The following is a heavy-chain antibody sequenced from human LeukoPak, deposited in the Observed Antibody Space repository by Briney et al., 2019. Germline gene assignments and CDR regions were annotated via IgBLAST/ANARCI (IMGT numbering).Heavy chain of an antibody. V-gene: IGHV1-18*01. CDR2: ISAYNGNT. CDR1: GYTFTSYG. Sequence: ASVKVSCKASGYTFTSYGISWVRQAPGQGLEWMGWISAYNGNTNYAQKLQGRVTMTTDTSTSTAYMELRSLRSDDTAVYYCARVGAGSGWSQGNDAFDIWGQGTMVTVSS. D-gene: IGHD6-19*01. J-gene: IGHJ3*02. CDR3: ARVGAGSGWSQGNDAFDI.